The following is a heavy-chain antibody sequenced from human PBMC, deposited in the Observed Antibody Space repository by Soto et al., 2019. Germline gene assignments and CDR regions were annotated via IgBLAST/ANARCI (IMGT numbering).Heavy chain of an antibody. Sequence: GGSLRLSCAASGFTFSSYAMRWVRQAPGKGLEWVSAVSGSGGSTYYADSVKGRFTISRDNSKNTLYLEMNSLRAEDTAVYYCARRGPGTYFDYWGQGTLVTVSS. CDR1: GFTFSSYA. J-gene: IGHJ4*02. V-gene: IGHV3-23*01. CDR3: ARRGPGTYFDY. D-gene: IGHD6-13*01. CDR2: VSGSGGST.